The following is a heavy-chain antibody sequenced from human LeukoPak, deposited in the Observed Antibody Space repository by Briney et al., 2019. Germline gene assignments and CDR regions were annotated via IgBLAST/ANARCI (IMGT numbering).Heavy chain of an antibody. Sequence: PSETLSLTCTVSGVSISTYYWSWIRQPPGKGLEWIGYIDYSGSTKNPSLKSRVSISVDTSKNQFSLKLSSVTAADTAVYLCARHGSAYSFDYWGQGPLVTVSS. J-gene: IGHJ4*02. D-gene: IGHD6-25*01. CDR2: IDYSGST. CDR3: ARHGSAYSFDY. V-gene: IGHV4-59*08. CDR1: GVSISTYY.